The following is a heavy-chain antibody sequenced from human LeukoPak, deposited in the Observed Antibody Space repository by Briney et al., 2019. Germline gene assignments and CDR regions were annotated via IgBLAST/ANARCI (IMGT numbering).Heavy chain of an antibody. Sequence: GGSLRLSCAASGFTVSSNYMSWVRQAPGKGLEWVANIDLDGSAKLYQDSVKGRFTISRDNAKNSLYLQMNSLRAEDTAVYYCARDTGYHNYGSARGQGTLVTVSS. J-gene: IGHJ4*02. CDR1: GFTVSSNY. V-gene: IGHV3-7*01. D-gene: IGHD3-10*01. CDR2: IDLDGSAK. CDR3: ARDTGYHNYGSA.